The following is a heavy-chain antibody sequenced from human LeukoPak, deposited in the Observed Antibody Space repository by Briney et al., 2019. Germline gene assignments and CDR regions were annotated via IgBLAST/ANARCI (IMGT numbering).Heavy chain of an antibody. Sequence: GGALRLSCASSGFTFSSYSMSWVRQAPGEGLGWGSANSGSGCSTYYPDSRKGRFTISRDNYKNTLYLQINSVRAEDTAVYYCAKLGGKVITTVRGVIFGMDVWGEGTTVT. J-gene: IGHJ6*01. CDR2: NSGSGCST. D-gene: IGHD3-10*01. CDR1: GFTFSSYS. CDR3: AKLGGKVITTVRGVIFGMDV. V-gene: IGHV3-23*01.